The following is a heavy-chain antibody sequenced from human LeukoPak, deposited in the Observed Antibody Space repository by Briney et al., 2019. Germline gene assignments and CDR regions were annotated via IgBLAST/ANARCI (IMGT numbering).Heavy chain of an antibody. CDR3: SRSQCDY. CDR1: GFPFSSYW. V-gene: IGHV3-74*03. J-gene: IGHJ4*02. CDR2: ISGDGTIK. Sequence: GGSLRLSCEPSGFPFSSYWMLWVRQAPGKGLVWVSRISGDGTIKTYADFVRGRFIVSRDNTKNILYLQMNSLKVVDTATYVSSRSQCDYWGQGVLVTVSS.